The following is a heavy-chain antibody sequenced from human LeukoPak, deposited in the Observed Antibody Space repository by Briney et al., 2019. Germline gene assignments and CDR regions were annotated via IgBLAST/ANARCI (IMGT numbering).Heavy chain of an antibody. D-gene: IGHD2-15*01. CDR2: ISSSSSYI. V-gene: IGHV3-21*01. J-gene: IGHJ3*02. Sequence: AGGSLRLSCAASGFTFSSYSMNWVRQAPGKGLEWVSSISSSSSYIYYADSVKGRFTISRDNAKNSLYLQMNSLRAEGTAVYYCAREGQDIVVVVAAPDAFDIWGQGTMVTVSS. CDR1: GFTFSSYS. CDR3: AREGQDIVVVVAAPDAFDI.